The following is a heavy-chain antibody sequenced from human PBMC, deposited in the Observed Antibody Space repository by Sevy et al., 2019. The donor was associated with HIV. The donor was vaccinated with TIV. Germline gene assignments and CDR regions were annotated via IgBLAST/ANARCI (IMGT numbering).Heavy chain of an antibody. CDR3: AKSKGGLTASKYFDY. J-gene: IGHJ4*02. D-gene: IGHD2-21*02. CDR2: ISYDGSNK. V-gene: IGHV3-30*18. Sequence: GGSLRLSCAASGFTFSSYGMHWVRQAPGKGLEWVAVISYDGSNKYYADSVKGRFTISRDNSKNTLYLQMNSLRAEDTAVYYCAKSKGGLTASKYFDYWGQGTVVTVSS. CDR1: GFTFSSYG.